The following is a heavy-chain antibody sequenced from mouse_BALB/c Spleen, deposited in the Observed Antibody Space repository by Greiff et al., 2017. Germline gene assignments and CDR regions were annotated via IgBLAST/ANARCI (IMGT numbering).Heavy chain of an antibody. J-gene: IGHJ3*01. CDR3: APVWLRRVWFAY. CDR2: IDPANGNT. V-gene: IGHV14-3*02. CDR1: GFNIKDTY. D-gene: IGHD2-2*01. Sequence: VQLQQSGAELVKPGASVKLSCTASGFNIKDTYMHWVKQRPEQGLEWIGRIDPANGNTKYDPKFQGKATITADTSSNTAYLQLSSLTSEDTAVYYCAPVWLRRVWFAYWGQGTLVTVSA.